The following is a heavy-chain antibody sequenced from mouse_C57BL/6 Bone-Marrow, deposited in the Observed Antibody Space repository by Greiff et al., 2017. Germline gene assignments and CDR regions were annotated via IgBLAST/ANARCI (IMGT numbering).Heavy chain of an antibody. CDR3: ARDYGSSYKYAMDY. CDR1: GYSIPSGYY. J-gene: IGHJ4*01. D-gene: IGHD1-1*01. CDR2: ISYDGSN. Sequence: EVKLEESGPGLVKPSQSLSLTCSFTGYSIPSGYYWNWIRQFPGNKLEWMGYISYDGSNNYNPSLKNRISITRDTSKNQFFLKLNSVTTEDTATYYCARDYGSSYKYAMDYWGQGTSVTVSS. V-gene: IGHV3-6*01.